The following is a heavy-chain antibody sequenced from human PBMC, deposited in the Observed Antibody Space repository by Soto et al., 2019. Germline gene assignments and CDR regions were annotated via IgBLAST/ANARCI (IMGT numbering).Heavy chain of an antibody. D-gene: IGHD6-25*01. J-gene: IGHJ6*02. V-gene: IGHV4-38-2*02. Sequence: SETLSLTCAVSGYSISSGYYWGWIRQPPGKGLGWIGYIYYSGSTYYNPSLKSRVTISVDTSKNQFSLKLSSVTAADTAVYYCARDRLDPYYYYGMDVWGQGTTVTVSS. CDR3: ARDRLDPYYYYGMDV. CDR2: IYYSGST. CDR1: GYSISSGYY.